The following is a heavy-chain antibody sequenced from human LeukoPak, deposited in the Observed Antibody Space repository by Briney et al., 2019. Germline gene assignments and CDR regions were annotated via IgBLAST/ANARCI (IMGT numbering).Heavy chain of an antibody. CDR2: IYTDGSRT. V-gene: IGHV3-74*01. CDR3: AKDKAGTIVWYGRWAIGLFDY. Sequence: PGGSLRLCCAASGFTFSDYWMHWVRQAPGKGLVWVARIYTDGSRTTYADSVKGRFAISRDNAKNTLYLQMNSLTTEDTAFYYCAKDKAGTIVWYGRWAIGLFDYWGQGTLLTVSS. D-gene: IGHD6-13*01. J-gene: IGHJ4*02. CDR1: GFTFSDYW.